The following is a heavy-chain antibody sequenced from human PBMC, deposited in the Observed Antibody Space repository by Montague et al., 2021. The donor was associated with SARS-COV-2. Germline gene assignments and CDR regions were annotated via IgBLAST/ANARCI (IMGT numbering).Heavy chain of an antibody. J-gene: IGHJ4*02. Sequence: SETLSLTCNVSGDSITNTRYFWGWKREPPGKALEWIGSIYHNGKTYHNPSLEPRALLSIDTSKNQFSLRLSSVVASDTAVYYCAVELNYFFDYWGQGFLVSVSS. V-gene: IGHV4-39*01. CDR1: GDSITNTRYF. CDR3: AVELNYFFDY. CDR2: IYHNGKT. D-gene: IGHD1-7*01.